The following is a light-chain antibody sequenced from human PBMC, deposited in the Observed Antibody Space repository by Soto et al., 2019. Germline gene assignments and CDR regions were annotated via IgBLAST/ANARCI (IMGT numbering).Light chain of an antibody. Sequence: QSVLTQPASVSGSPGQSITISCTGTSSDVGGYNYVSWYQQRPGKAPKLMIYEVNNRPSGISNRFSGSKSGNTASLTISGLQAEDEADYYCSSSTTSSTLVFGTGTKV. CDR1: SSDVGGYNY. CDR3: SSSTTSSTLV. CDR2: EVN. J-gene: IGLJ1*01. V-gene: IGLV2-14*01.